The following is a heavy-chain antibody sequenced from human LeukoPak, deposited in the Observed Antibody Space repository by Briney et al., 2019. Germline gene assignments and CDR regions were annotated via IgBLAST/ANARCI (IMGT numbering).Heavy chain of an antibody. D-gene: IGHD6-19*01. J-gene: IGHJ3*02. Sequence: SETLSLTCAVYGGSFSSYYWSWIRQPPGKGLEWIGYIYYSGSTNYNPSLKSRVTISVDTSKNQFSLKLSSVTAADTAVYYCARARSSYSSGWSAFDIWGQGTMVTVSS. CDR2: IYYSGST. V-gene: IGHV4-59*01. CDR3: ARARSSYSSGWSAFDI. CDR1: GGSFSSYY.